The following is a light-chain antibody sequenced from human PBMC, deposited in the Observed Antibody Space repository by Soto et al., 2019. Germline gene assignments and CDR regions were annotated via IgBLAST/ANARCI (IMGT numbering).Light chain of an antibody. CDR1: SSNIGPGSD. CDR2: ANN. J-gene: IGLJ2*01. V-gene: IGLV1-40*01. CDR3: QSYDISLSVVV. Sequence: QSVLTQPPSVSGAPGQRVTISCTGSSSNIGPGSDVHWYQQLPGTAPKLLIYANNNRPSGVPDRFSGSRSGTSASLAITGLRAEDEADYYCQSYDISLSVVVFGGGTKLTVL.